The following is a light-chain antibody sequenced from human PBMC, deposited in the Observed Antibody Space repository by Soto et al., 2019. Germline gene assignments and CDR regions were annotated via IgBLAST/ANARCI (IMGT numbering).Light chain of an antibody. CDR2: EVP. CDR1: SSDVGGYNY. V-gene: IGLV2-8*01. J-gene: IGLJ1*01. Sequence: SVLSHPPYASGSPGQSVTISCTETSSDVGGYNYVSWYQQEPGKAPELMIYEVPRRPSGVPDRFSGSKSGNPASLTVSGLLAEDEADYYCSSRPGSSNFYVFGTGTNVTV. CDR3: SSRPGSSNFYV.